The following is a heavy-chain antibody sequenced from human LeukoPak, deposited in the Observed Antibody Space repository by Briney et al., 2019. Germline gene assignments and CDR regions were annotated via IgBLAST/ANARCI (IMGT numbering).Heavy chain of an antibody. Sequence: SETLSLTCAVYGVSFSGYYWSWIRQPPGKGLEWIGYIYYDGSTNYNPSLKSRVTISVDTSKNQFSLKLGSVTAADTAVYYCARHRYSSSWCAYWGQGILVTVSS. CDR3: ARHRYSSSWCAY. J-gene: IGHJ4*02. CDR2: IYYDGST. D-gene: IGHD6-13*01. CDR1: GVSFSGYY. V-gene: IGHV4-59*08.